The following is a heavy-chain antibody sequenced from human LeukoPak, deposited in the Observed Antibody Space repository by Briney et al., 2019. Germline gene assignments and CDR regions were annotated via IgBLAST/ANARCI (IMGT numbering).Heavy chain of an antibody. V-gene: IGHV3-23*01. CDR3: AKDDPFFDY. Sequence: GGSLRLSCAASGFTFSSYAMSWVRQAPGKGLEWVSAISGSGGSTYYADSVKGRFTISRDNSKNTVSLQMDSLRTEDTAVYYCAKDDPFFDYWGQGTLVAVSS. CDR1: GFTFSSYA. CDR2: ISGSGGST. J-gene: IGHJ4*02.